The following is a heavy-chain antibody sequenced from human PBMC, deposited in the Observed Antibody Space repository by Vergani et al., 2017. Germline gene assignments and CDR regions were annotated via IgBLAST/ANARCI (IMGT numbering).Heavy chain of an antibody. J-gene: IGHJ4*02. Sequence: EVQLVESGGGLVQPGGSLRLSCAASGFTFSSYEMNWVRQAPGKGLEWVSYISSSGSTIYYADSVKGRFTISRDNAKNSLYLQMNSLRAEDTAVYYCAREYVVRGVMAPPPGFDYWGQGTLVTVSS. D-gene: IGHD3-10*01. CDR2: ISSSGSTI. V-gene: IGHV3-48*03. CDR3: AREYVVRGVMAPPPGFDY. CDR1: GFTFSSYE.